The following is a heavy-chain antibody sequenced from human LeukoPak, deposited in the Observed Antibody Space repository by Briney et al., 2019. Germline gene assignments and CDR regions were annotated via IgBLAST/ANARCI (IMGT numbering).Heavy chain of an antibody. V-gene: IGHV1-18*01. CDR3: ARDREIVVVPAATPDY. J-gene: IGHJ4*02. CDR2: ISAYNGNT. CDR1: GYTFTSYG. D-gene: IGHD2-2*01. Sequence: ASVKVSCKASGYTFTSYGISWVRQAPGQGLEWMGWISAYNGNTNYAQKLQGRVTMTTDTSTSTAYMELRSLRSDDTAVYYCARDREIVVVPAATPDYWGQGTLVTVSS.